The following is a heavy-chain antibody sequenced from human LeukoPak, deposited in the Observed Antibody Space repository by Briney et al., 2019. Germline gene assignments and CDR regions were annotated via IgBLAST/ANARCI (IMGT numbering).Heavy chain of an antibody. V-gene: IGHV3-23*01. CDR1: EFTFSSYV. J-gene: IGHJ4*02. CDR3: AKGGRNCGGDCYYDF. Sequence: GSLRLSCAASEFTFSSYVMNWVRQAPGKGLEWVSAIGGSGDTTYYADSVKGRFTISRDNSKNKLYLEMNSLRAEDTALYYCAKGGRNCGGDCYYDFWGQGTLVTVSS. CDR2: IGGSGDTT. D-gene: IGHD2-21*01.